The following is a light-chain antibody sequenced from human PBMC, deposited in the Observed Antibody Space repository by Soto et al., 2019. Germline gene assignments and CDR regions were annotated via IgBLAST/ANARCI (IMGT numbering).Light chain of an antibody. CDR3: QQSPVT. Sequence: EIELTQSPGNLSLSPGERATLSCRASQSVSSYYLAWYQQKPGQAPRLLIYGASTRATGIPDRFSGSGSGTYFTLTITSLEPEDCALYYCQQSPVTFGQGTKVDIK. CDR2: GAS. CDR1: QSVSSYY. J-gene: IGKJ1*01. V-gene: IGKV3-20*01.